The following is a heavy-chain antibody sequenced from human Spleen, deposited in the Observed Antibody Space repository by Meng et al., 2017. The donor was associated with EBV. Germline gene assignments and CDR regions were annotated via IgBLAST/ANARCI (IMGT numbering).Heavy chain of an antibody. V-gene: IGHV1-69*01. CDR2: IIPIFATS. CDR3: AREAALSYESSGLAY. CDR1: GGPFRSYG. D-gene: IGHD5-18*01. J-gene: IGHJ4*01. Sequence: QVMRVRSAVRGKKPGSSVKVPFKASGGPFRSYGITWVRQAPGQGLEWMGGIIPIFATSHYARKFQGRVTITADESTNTAYMELSSLRSEDTAVYYCAREAALSYESSGLAYWGHGTLVTVSS.